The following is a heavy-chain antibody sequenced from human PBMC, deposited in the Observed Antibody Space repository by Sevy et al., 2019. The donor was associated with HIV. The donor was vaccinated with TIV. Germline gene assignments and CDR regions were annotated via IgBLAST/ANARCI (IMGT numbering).Heavy chain of an antibody. CDR2: IWNDGSTR. CDR3: ARESGSNWYFDL. J-gene: IGHJ2*01. Sequence: GGSLRLSCAASGFTLSSYGMHWVRQAPGKGLEWLGTIWNDGSTRYYADSVKGRFAISRDNSKNTMYLQMNSLRAEDTAVYSCARESGSNWYFDLWGRGTLVTVSS. D-gene: IGHD1-26*01. V-gene: IGHV3-33*01. CDR1: GFTLSSYG.